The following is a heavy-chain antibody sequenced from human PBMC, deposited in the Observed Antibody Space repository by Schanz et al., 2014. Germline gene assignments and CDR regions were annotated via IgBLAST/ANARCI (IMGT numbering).Heavy chain of an antibody. D-gene: IGHD1-26*01. V-gene: IGHV3-33*01. CDR1: GFTFSSYG. CDR2: IWYDGSNK. Sequence: VQLVESGGGVVQPGRSLRLSCAASGFTFSSYGMHWVRLAPGKGLEWVAVIWYDGSNKYYADSVKGRFTISRDNSKNTLYLQMNSLIAEDTAVYYCARDHTTESYYSAVPPIDYWGQGTLLTVSS. CDR3: ARDHTTESYYSAVPPIDY. J-gene: IGHJ4*02.